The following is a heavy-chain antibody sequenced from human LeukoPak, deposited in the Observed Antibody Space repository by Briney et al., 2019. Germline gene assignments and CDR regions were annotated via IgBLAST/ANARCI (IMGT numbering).Heavy chain of an antibody. V-gene: IGHV1-46*01. Sequence: EASVKGSCKASVYTFTSYYMHWVRQAPGQGLEWMGIINPSGGSTSYAQKFQGRVTMTRDTSTSTVYMELSSLRSEDTAVYYCAIDTEMAVAGTGSDYWGQGTLVTVSS. CDR2: INPSGGST. D-gene: IGHD6-19*01. CDR3: AIDTEMAVAGTGSDY. J-gene: IGHJ4*02. CDR1: VYTFTSYY.